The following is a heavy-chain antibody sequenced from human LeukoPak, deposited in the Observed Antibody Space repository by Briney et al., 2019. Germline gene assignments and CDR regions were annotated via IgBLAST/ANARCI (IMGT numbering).Heavy chain of an antibody. CDR1: GGSISSSSYY. Sequence: PSETLSLTCTVSGGSISSSSYYWGWIRQPPGKGLEWIGSIYYSGSTNYNPSLKSRVTMSVDTSKNQFSLKLSSVTAADTAVYYCARRNGYSSHFDYWGQGTLVTVSS. V-gene: IGHV4-39*07. J-gene: IGHJ4*02. CDR3: ARRNGYSSHFDY. CDR2: IYYSGST. D-gene: IGHD5-18*01.